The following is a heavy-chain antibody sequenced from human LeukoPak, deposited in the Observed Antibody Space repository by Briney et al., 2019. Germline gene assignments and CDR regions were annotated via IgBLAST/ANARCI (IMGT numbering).Heavy chain of an antibody. V-gene: IGHV3-9*01. Sequence: GRSLRLACAASGLTFVDYAIDWVRQAPGKGLEWVAGISWNSASIGYADSVKGRFTISRDNAKNSLYLQMNSLRAEETALYYCAKDNGDYGSGYFDYWGQGTLVTVSS. D-gene: IGHD3-10*01. J-gene: IGHJ4*02. CDR2: ISWNSASI. CDR3: AKDNGDYGSGYFDY. CDR1: GLTFVDYA.